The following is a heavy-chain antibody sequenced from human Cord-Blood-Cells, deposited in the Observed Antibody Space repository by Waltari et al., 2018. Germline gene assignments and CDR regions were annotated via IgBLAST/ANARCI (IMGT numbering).Heavy chain of an antibody. Sequence: QLQLQESGSGLVKPSQTLSLTCAVSGGSISSGGYSWSWIRQPPGKGLEWIGYIDHSGSTYYNPSLKSRVTISVDRSKNQFSLKLSSVTAADTAVYYCARDQGIAARNWYFDLWGRGTLVTVSS. CDR2: IDHSGST. CDR3: ARDQGIAARNWYFDL. CDR1: GGSISSGGYS. J-gene: IGHJ2*01. V-gene: IGHV4-30-2*01. D-gene: IGHD6-6*01.